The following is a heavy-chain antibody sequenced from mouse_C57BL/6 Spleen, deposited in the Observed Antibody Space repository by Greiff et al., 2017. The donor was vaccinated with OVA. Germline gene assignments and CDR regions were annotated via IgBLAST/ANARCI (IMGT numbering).Heavy chain of an antibody. Sequence: DVLLVESGGGLVKPGGSLKLSCAASGFTFSSYAMSWVRQTPEQRLEWVATISDGGSYTYYPDNVKGRFTISRDTATNKPYLQMSQLKSEDTAMYYCARDRRPVVYYVDYWGEGTTLTVSS. V-gene: IGHV5-4*01. CDR2: ISDGGSYT. CDR1: GFTFSSYA. CDR3: ARDRRPVVYYVDY. J-gene: IGHJ2*01. D-gene: IGHD1-1*01.